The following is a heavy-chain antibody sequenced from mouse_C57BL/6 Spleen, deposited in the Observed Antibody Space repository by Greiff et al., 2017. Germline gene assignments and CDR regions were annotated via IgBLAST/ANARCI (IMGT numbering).Heavy chain of an antibody. CDR2: ISYDGSN. CDR1: GYSITSGYY. Sequence: EVQLQQSGPGLVKPSQSLSLTCSVTGYSITSGYYWNWIRQFPGNKLEWMGYISYDGSNNYNPSLKNRISITRDTSKNQFFLKLNSVTTEDTATYYCAREATMVTHWYFDVWGTGTTVTVSS. J-gene: IGHJ1*03. D-gene: IGHD2-2*01. CDR3: AREATMVTHWYFDV. V-gene: IGHV3-6*01.